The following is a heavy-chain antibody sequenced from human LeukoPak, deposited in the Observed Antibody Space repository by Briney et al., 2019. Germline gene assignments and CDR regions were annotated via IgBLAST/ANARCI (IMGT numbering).Heavy chain of an antibody. V-gene: IGHV4-4*02. D-gene: IGHD1-26*01. CDR1: GGSISSTNW. J-gene: IGHJ6*03. CDR3: ARTLVGATPDYYYYYMDV. Sequence: SGTLSLTCAVSGGSISSTNWWSWVRQPPGKGLEWIGSIYYSGSTYYNPSLKSRVTISVDTSKNQFSLKLSSVTAADTAVYYCARTLVGATPDYYYYYMDVWGKGTTVAVSS. CDR2: IYYSGST.